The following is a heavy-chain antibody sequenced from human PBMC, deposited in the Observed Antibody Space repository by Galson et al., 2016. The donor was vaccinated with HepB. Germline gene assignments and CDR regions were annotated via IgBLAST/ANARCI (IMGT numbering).Heavy chain of an antibody. CDR3: ARRSTYGDYDY. CDR2: IHHSGGT. Sequence: ETLSLSCAVSGCSLSENYWWGWIRQPPGRGLEWIGYIHHSGGTFYTPSHKSRFTMAVDTSKNQFSLKLSSVTAVDTAMYYCARRSTYGDYDYWGQGILVTVSA. J-gene: IGHJ4*02. D-gene: IGHD4-17*01. CDR1: GCSLSENYW. V-gene: IGHV4-28*01.